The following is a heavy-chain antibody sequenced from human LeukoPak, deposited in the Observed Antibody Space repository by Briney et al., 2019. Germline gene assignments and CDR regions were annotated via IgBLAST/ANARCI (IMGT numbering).Heavy chain of an antibody. D-gene: IGHD7-27*01. J-gene: IGHJ3*02. CDR2: IYYSGST. CDR3: ASPGDELGKGRGAFDI. V-gene: IGHV4-39*01. CDR1: GGSISSSSYY. Sequence: SETLSLTCTVSGGSISSSSYYWGWIRQPPGKGLEWIGSIYYSGSTYYNPSLKSRVTISVDTSKNQFSLKLSSVTAADTAVYYCASPGDELGKGRGAFDIWGQGTMVTVSS.